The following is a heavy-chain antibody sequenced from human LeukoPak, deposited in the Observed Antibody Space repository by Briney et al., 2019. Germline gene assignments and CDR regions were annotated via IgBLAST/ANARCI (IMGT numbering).Heavy chain of an antibody. CDR2: IYYSGST. D-gene: IGHD5-18*01. CDR3: ARAPKDTAMSSAYFDY. J-gene: IGHJ4*02. CDR1: GGSISSGGYY. V-gene: IGHV4-31*03. Sequence: SETLSLTCTVSGGSISSGGYYWSWIRQHPGKGLEWIGYIYYSGSTNYNPSLKSRVTISVDTSKNQFSLKLSSVTAADTAVYYCARAPKDTAMSSAYFDYWGQGTLVTVSS.